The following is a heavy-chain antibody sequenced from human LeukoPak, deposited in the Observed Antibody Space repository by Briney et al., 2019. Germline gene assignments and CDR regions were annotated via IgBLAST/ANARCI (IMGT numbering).Heavy chain of an antibody. V-gene: IGHV4-61*02. CDR2: IYTSGST. J-gene: IGHJ6*02. Sequence: SQTLSLTCTVSGGSISSGSYYWSWIRQPAGKGLEWIGRIYTSGSTNYNPSLKSRVTISVDTSKNQFSLKLSSVTAADTAVYYCARDGFLSNYYYYYGMDAWGQGTTVTVSS. D-gene: IGHD3-3*02. CDR3: ARDGFLSNYYYYYGMDA. CDR1: GGSISSGSYY.